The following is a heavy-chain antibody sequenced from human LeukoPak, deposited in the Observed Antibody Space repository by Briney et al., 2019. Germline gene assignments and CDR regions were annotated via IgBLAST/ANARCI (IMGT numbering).Heavy chain of an antibody. V-gene: IGHV5-51*01. CDR1: GYTFSTYW. D-gene: IGHD4-11*01. Sequence: GESLKISCKGSGYTFSTYWIGWVRQMPGKGLEWMGIIYPGDSHTRNSPSFQGQVTISADKSMSTAYLQWSSLKASDTAMYYCARQSSNGDFDYWGPGTLVTVSS. J-gene: IGHJ4*02. CDR3: ARQSSNGDFDY. CDR2: IYPGDSHT.